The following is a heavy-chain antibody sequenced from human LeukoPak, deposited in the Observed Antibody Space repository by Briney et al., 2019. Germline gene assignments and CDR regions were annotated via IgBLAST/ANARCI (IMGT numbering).Heavy chain of an antibody. CDR2: FGSDLSFR. Sequence: GGSLRLSCAGSGFTFSHYSMNWVRQAPGKGLKWVASFGSDLSFRSVADSLKGRFTISSDNAKNSLYLQMNSLRAEDTAVYYCARDGLAAATLHWCFDLWGRGTLVTVSS. J-gene: IGHJ2*01. CDR3: ARDGLAAATLHWCFDL. D-gene: IGHD6-25*01. V-gene: IGHV3-21*01. CDR1: GFTFSHYS.